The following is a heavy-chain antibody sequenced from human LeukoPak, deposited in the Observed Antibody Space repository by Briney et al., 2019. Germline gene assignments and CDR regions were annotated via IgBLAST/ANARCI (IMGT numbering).Heavy chain of an antibody. D-gene: IGHD1-26*01. V-gene: IGHV3-30*18. Sequence: GGSLRLSCAASGFTFSSYGMHWVRQAPGKGLEWVAVISYDGSNKYYADSVKGRFTISRDNSKNTLYLQMNSLRAEDTAVYYCAKEDVGALDYWGQGTLVTVSS. CDR3: AKEDVGALDY. J-gene: IGHJ4*02. CDR2: ISYDGSNK. CDR1: GFTFSSYG.